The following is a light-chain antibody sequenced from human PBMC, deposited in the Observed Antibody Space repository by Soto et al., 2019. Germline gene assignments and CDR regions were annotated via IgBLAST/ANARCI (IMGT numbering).Light chain of an antibody. J-gene: IGLJ2*01. V-gene: IGLV1-40*01. CDR1: SSNIGAGYD. CDR2: ADN. Sequence: QSVLTQTPSASGAPGQKITMSCTGSSSNIGAGYDVHWYQQLPGAAPRLLIYADNNRPSGVPDRFSASNSGTSASLAITGLQGEDEAVYYCQSYDTSLSGVIFGAGTQLTVL. CDR3: QSYDTSLSGVI.